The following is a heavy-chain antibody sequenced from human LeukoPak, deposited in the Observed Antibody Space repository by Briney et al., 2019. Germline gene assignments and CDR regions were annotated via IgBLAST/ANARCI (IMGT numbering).Heavy chain of an antibody. J-gene: IGHJ4*02. CDR3: VTESKGITIFGVVIL. Sequence: SQTLSLTCTVSGGSISSSSYYWGWIRQPPGKGLEWIGSIYYSGSTYYNPSLKSRVTISVDTSKNQFSLKLTSVTAADTAVYYCVTESKGITIFGVVILWGQGTLVTVSS. CDR2: IYYSGST. D-gene: IGHD3-3*01. CDR1: GGSISSSSYY. V-gene: IGHV4-39*07.